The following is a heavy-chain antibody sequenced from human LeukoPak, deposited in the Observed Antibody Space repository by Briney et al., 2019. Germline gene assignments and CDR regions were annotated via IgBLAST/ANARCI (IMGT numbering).Heavy chain of an antibody. Sequence: SGPTLVNPSQTLTLTCTFSGFSLSTSGVGVGWIRQPPGKALEWLALIYWDDEKRHSPSLKSRLTITKDTSKNQVVLTMTNMDPVDTATYYCAHSHGYGSSWSGFDSWGQGTLVTVSS. J-gene: IGHJ4*02. CDR2: IYWDDEK. V-gene: IGHV2-5*02. CDR1: GFSLSTSGVG. D-gene: IGHD6-13*01. CDR3: AHSHGYGSSWSGFDS.